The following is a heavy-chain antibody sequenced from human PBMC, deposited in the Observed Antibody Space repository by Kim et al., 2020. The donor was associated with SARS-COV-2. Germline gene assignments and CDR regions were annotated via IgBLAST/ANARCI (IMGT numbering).Heavy chain of an antibody. Sequence: GGSLRLSCAASGFTFSDYYMSWIRQAPGKGLEWVSYISYSGNIIYYADSVKGRFTISRDHAKNSVYLQMNSLSVEDTAVYYCARDPNRITTVTTEWVFWGPGALGTVS. CDR3: ARDPNRITTVTTEWVF. J-gene: IGHJ4*02. D-gene: IGHD4-17*01. CDR2: ISYSGNII. CDR1: GFTFSDYY. V-gene: IGHV3-11*04.